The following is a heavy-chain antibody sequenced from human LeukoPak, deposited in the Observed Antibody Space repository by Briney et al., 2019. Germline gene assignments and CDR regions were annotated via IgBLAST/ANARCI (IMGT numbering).Heavy chain of an antibody. CDR2: IYHSGST. Sequence: SETLSLTCTVSGGSISSYYWSWFRQPPGKGLEWIGYIYHSGSTDYNPSLKSRVTISVDTSKSQFSLKLTSVTAADTAVYYCATLTTVVTAYYFDYWGQGTLVTVSS. CDR3: ATLTTVVTAYYFDY. J-gene: IGHJ4*02. V-gene: IGHV4-4*09. D-gene: IGHD4-23*01. CDR1: GGSISSYY.